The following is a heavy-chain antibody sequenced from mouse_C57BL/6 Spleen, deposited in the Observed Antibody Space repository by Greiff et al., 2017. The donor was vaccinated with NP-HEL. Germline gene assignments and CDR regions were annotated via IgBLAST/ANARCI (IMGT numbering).Heavy chain of an antibody. J-gene: IGHJ3*01. CDR1: GYTFTSYW. Sequence: QVQLQQPGAELVKPGASVKVSCKASGYTFTSYWMHWVKQRPGQGLEWIGRIHPSDSDTNYNQKFKGKATLTVDKSSSTAYMQLSSLTSADSAVYYCAIYDDDDGFAYWGQGTLVTVSA. D-gene: IGHD2-4*01. CDR2: IHPSDSDT. CDR3: AIYDDDDGFAY. V-gene: IGHV1-74*01.